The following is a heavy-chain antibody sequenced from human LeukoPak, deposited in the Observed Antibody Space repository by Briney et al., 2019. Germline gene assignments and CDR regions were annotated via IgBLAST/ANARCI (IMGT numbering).Heavy chain of an antibody. CDR2: IYYSGST. Sequence: SETLSLTCTVSGGSISSSSYYWGWIRQPPGKGLEWIGSIYYSGSTYYNPSLKSRVTISVDTSKNQFSLKLSSVTAADTAVYYCARWGRPLGYCSSTSCYTVGFDPWGQGTLVTVFS. CDR1: GGSISSSSYY. CDR3: ARWGRPLGYCSSTSCYTVGFDP. V-gene: IGHV4-39*07. J-gene: IGHJ5*02. D-gene: IGHD2-2*02.